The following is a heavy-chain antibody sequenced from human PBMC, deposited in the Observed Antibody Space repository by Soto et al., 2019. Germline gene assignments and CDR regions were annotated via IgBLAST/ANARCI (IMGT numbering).Heavy chain of an antibody. CDR2: INSDGSSI. CDR3: AREVSHGYVLRGMDV. Sequence: EVQLVESGGGLVQPGGSVRLSCAASKFTITSYWMHWVRQAPGKGLVWVSRINSDGSSISYADAVKGRFTISRDNAKNKLDLQMNSLRVDDTAVYYCAREVSHGYVLRGMDVWGQGTTVTV. D-gene: IGHD5-18*01. V-gene: IGHV3-74*01. CDR1: KFTITSYW. J-gene: IGHJ6*01.